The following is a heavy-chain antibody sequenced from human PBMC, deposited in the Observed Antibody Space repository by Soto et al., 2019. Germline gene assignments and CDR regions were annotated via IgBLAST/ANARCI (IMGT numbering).Heavy chain of an antibody. J-gene: IGHJ4*02. V-gene: IGHV3-21*01. D-gene: IGHD4-17*01. CDR1: GFTFSSYS. CDR3: ATVSTMVTTSDY. CDR2: ISSSSSYI. Sequence: EVQLVESGGGLVKPGGSLRLSCAASGFTFSSYSMNWVRQAPGKGLEWVSSISSSSSYIYYADSVKGRFTISRDNAKNSLYLQMNSLRAEDTAVYYCATVSTMVTTSDYWCQGTLVTVSS.